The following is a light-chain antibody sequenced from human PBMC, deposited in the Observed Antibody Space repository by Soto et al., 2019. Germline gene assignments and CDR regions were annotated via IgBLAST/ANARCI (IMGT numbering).Light chain of an antibody. CDR2: GAS. Sequence: IQLTQSPSSLSASVGDRVTITCRASQGISSYLAWYQQKPGKAPKLLIYGASTLQRGVPSRFSGSGSGTDFSLTISSLQPEDFATYYCQQLNSYVSLTCGGGTKEEIK. CDR1: QGISSY. CDR3: QQLNSYVSLT. J-gene: IGKJ4*01. V-gene: IGKV1-9*01.